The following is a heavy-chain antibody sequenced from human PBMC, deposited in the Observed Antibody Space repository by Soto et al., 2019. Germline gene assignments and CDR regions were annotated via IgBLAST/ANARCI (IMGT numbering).Heavy chain of an antibody. V-gene: IGHV1-69*12. CDR2: IIPIFGTA. D-gene: IGHD3-10*01. Sequence: QVQLVQSGAEVKKPGSSVKVSCKASGGTFSSYAISWVRQAPGRGLEWMGGIIPIFGTANYAQKFQGRVTMTADEARSTADMERSSRRSEDTAVYYCARGGGWGYYGSGSYYYGIDVWGQGTTVTVSS. J-gene: IGHJ6*02. CDR3: ARGGGWGYYGSGSYYYGIDV. CDR1: GGTFSSYA.